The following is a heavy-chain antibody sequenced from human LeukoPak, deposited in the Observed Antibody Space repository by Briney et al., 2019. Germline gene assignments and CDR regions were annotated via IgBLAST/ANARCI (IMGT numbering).Heavy chain of an antibody. D-gene: IGHD1-7*01. V-gene: IGHV4-39*01. Sequence: PSETLSLTCAVSGGSIITSSYYWGWIRHPPGKGLEWIGSIYYSGSTYYNPSLKSRVTISVDTSKNQFSLQLTSVTAADTAVYFCAGQRGNYLNWLDPWGQGTLVTVSS. CDR1: GGSIITSSYY. CDR2: IYYSGST. CDR3: AGQRGNYLNWLDP. J-gene: IGHJ5*02.